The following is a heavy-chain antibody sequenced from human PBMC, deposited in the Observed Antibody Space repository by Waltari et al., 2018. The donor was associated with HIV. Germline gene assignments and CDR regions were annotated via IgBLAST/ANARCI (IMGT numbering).Heavy chain of an antibody. J-gene: IGHJ6*02. Sequence: EVQLVQSGAEVKKPGESLKISCKGSGYSFTSYWIGWVRQMPGKGLDWMGIIYPGDSDTRYSPSFQGQVTISADKSISTAYLQWSSLKASDTAMYYCARQWGYYYDSSGYHSYDVWGQGTTVTVSS. V-gene: IGHV5-51*01. CDR3: ARQWGYYYDSSGYHSYDV. CDR2: IYPGDSDT. D-gene: IGHD3-22*01. CDR1: GYSFTSYW.